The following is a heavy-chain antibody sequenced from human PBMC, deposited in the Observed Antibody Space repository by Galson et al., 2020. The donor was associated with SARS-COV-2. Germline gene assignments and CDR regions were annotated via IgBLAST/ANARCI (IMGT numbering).Heavy chain of an antibody. CDR3: ARGPTVTTFYYYYYGMVV. CDR2: INHSGST. CDR1: GGSFSGYY. V-gene: IGHV4-34*01. J-gene: IGHJ6*02. D-gene: IGHD4-17*01. Sequence: SETLSLTCAVYGGSFSGYYWSWIRQPPGKGLEWIGEINHSGSTNYNPSLKSRVTISVDTSKNQFSLKLSSVTAADTAVYYCARGPTVTTFYYYYYGMVVWGQGTTVTVSS.